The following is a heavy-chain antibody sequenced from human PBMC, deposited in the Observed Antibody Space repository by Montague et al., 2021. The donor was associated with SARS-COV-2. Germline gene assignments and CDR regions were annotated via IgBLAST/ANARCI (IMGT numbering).Heavy chain of an antibody. V-gene: IGHV4-39*07. CDR2: IYYSGST. CDR1: GRSISTSPYF. CDR3: ARGNRIAMAGTDFDY. D-gene: IGHD6-19*01. Sequence: SETLSLTCTVSGRSISTSPYFWGWIRQPPGKGLEWIRSIYYSGSTYYNPSLKSRVAISIDTSENQFSLKLSSVTAADTAVYYCARGNRIAMAGTDFDYWGQGTLVTVPS. J-gene: IGHJ4*02.